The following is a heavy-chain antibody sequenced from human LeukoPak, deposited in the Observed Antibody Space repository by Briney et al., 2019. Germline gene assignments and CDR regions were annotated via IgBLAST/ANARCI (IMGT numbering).Heavy chain of an antibody. CDR1: GFTFSSYG. CDR2: ITGSKSTI. V-gene: IGHV3-48*01. J-gene: IGHJ4*02. CDR3: ARETPYSSSWTAFDY. D-gene: IGHD6-13*01. Sequence: GGSLRLSCAASGFTFSSYGMNWVRQAPGKGLEWVSYITGSKSTIYYADSVKGRFTISRDNAKKSLYLQMNRLRAEDSAVYYCARETPYSSSWTAFDYWGQGTLVTVSS.